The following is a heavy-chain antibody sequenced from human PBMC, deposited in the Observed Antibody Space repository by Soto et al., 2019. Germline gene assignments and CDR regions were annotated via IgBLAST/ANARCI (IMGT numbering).Heavy chain of an antibody. J-gene: IGHJ5*02. V-gene: IGHV4-34*01. CDR2: INHSGST. CDR3: ARALSSYDFWSGYFSRWFDP. D-gene: IGHD3-3*01. Sequence: SETLSLTCAVYGGSFSGYYWSWIRQPPGKGLEWIWEINHSGSTNYNPSLKSRVTISVDTSKNQFSLKLSSVTAADTAVYYCARALSSYDFWSGYFSRWFDPWGQGTLVTVSS. CDR1: GGSFSGYY.